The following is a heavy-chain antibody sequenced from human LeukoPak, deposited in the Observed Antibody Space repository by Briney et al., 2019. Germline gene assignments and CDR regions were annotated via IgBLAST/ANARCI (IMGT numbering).Heavy chain of an antibody. V-gene: IGHV1-2*02. D-gene: IGHD6-19*01. CDR2: INPYTGDT. CDR3: ARDGDSSGWNVPYSFDY. CDR1: GYTFTGYY. J-gene: IGHJ4*02. Sequence: ASVKVSSKTSGYTFTGYYLHWVRHAPGQGLEWMGWINPYTGDTDYAQKFRGRVTMTRDTSISTAYIHLSSLRSADTAVYFCARDGDSSGWNVPYSFDYWGQGTLVSVSS.